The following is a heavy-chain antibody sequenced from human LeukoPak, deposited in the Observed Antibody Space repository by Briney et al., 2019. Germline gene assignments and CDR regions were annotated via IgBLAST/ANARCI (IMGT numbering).Heavy chain of an antibody. CDR3: ARGVVSVPNSYGGNSGFYYYYYMDV. CDR2: IIPIFGTA. V-gene: IGHV1-69*05. CDR1: GGTFSSYA. Sequence: SVKVSCKASGGTFSSYAISWVRQAPGQGLEWMGGIIPIFGTANYAQKFQGRVTITTDESTSTAYMELSSLRSEDTAVYYCARGVVSVPNSYGGNSGFYYYYYMDVWGKGTAVTVSS. J-gene: IGHJ6*03. D-gene: IGHD4-23*01.